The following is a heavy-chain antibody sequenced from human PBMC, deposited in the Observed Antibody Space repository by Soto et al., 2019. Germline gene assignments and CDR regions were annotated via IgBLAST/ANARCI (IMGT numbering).Heavy chain of an antibody. J-gene: IGHJ4*02. Sequence: QLQLQVSGPGLVKPSETLSLTCTVSGGSISSSSYYWGWIRQPPGKGLEWIGSIYYSGSTYYNPSLKSRVTISVDTSKNQFSLKLSSVTAADTAVYYCARTKRDILTGYSIFDYWGQGTLVTVSS. D-gene: IGHD3-9*01. CDR2: IYYSGST. CDR1: GGSISSSSYY. V-gene: IGHV4-39*01. CDR3: ARTKRDILTGYSIFDY.